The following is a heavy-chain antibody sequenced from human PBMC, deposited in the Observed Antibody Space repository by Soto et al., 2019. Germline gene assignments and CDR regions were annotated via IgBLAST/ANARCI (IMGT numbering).Heavy chain of an antibody. Sequence: PSETLSLTCTVSGGSISSYYWSWIRQPPGKGLEWIWYIYYSGSTNYNPSLKSRVTISVDTSKNQFSLKLSSVTAADTAVYYCARHRYSYGVYYFDYWGQGTLVTVSS. J-gene: IGHJ4*02. CDR1: GGSISSYY. CDR2: IYYSGST. D-gene: IGHD5-18*01. V-gene: IGHV4-59*08. CDR3: ARHRYSYGVYYFDY.